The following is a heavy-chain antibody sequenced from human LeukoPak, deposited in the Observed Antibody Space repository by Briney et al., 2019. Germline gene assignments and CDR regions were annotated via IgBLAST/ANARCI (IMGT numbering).Heavy chain of an antibody. Sequence: GASVKVSCKASGYTFTSYGISWVRQAPGQGLEWMGWISAYNGNTNYAQKLQGRVTMTTDTSTSTAYMELRSLRSDDTAVYYCARDSDGGDFWSGYPILGYWGQGTLVTVSS. CDR2: ISAYNGNT. D-gene: IGHD3-3*01. CDR1: GYTFTSYG. V-gene: IGHV1-18*01. J-gene: IGHJ4*02. CDR3: ARDSDGGDFWSGYPILGY.